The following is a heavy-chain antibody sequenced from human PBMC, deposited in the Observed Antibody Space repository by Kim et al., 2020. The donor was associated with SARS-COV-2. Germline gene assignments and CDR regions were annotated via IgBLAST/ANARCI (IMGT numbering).Heavy chain of an antibody. D-gene: IGHD6-19*01. Sequence: GGSLRLSCAASGFTFSSYAMHWVRQAPGKGLEWVAVISYDGSNKYYADSVKGRFTISRDNSKNTLYLQMNSLRAEDTAVYYCARNLGGLVLDYFDYWGQGTLVTVSS. V-gene: IGHV3-30*04. CDR1: GFTFSSYA. CDR3: ARNLGGLVLDYFDY. CDR2: ISYDGSNK. J-gene: IGHJ4*02.